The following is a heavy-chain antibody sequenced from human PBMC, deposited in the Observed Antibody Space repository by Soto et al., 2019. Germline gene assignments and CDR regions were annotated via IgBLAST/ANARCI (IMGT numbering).Heavy chain of an antibody. CDR1: GFIFDDHG. D-gene: IGHD1-7*01. J-gene: IGHJ4*02. Sequence: EVQLVESGGGLVQPGRSLRLSCAASGFIFDDHGMHCVRQAPGKGLEWVSGISWNSGIIVYADSVRGRFAISRDNAKNSLYLQMNSPKPEDTAFYYCAKAGTQGFDYWGQGTLVTVSS. CDR3: AKAGTQGFDY. V-gene: IGHV3-9*01. CDR2: ISWNSGII.